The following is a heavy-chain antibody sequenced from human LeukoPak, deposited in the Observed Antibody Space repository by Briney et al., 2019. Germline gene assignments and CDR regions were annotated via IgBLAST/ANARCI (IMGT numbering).Heavy chain of an antibody. Sequence: GSLRLSCAASGFTFSSYSMNWVRQAPGKGLEWVSSISSSSSYIYYADSVKGRFTISRDNAKNSLYLQMNSLRAEDTAVYYCARAAGWYDAFDIWGQGTMVTVSS. CDR1: GFTFSSYS. CDR3: ARAAGWYDAFDI. CDR2: ISSSSSYI. D-gene: IGHD6-19*01. V-gene: IGHV3-21*01. J-gene: IGHJ3*02.